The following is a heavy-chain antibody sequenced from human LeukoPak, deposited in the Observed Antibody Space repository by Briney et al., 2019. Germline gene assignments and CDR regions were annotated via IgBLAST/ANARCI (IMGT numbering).Heavy chain of an antibody. D-gene: IGHD6-13*01. CDR3: ASGGSSSLIYYFDY. CDR2: IIPIFGTA. Sequence: ASVKVSCKASGGTFSSYAISWVRQAPGQGHEWLGGIIPIFGTANYAQKFQGRVTITADKSTSTAYMELSSLRSEDTAVYYCASGGSSSLIYYFDYWGQGTLVTVSS. CDR1: GGTFSSYA. J-gene: IGHJ4*02. V-gene: IGHV1-69*06.